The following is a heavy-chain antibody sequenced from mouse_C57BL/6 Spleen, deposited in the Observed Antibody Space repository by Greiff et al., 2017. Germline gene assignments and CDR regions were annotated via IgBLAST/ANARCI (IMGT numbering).Heavy chain of an antibody. J-gene: IGHJ2*01. CDR2: IHPNSGST. Sequence: QVQLQQPGAELVKPGASVKLSCKASGYTFTSYWMHWVKQRPGQGLEWIGMIHPNSGSTNYNEKFKSKATLTVDKSSSTAYIQLSSLTSEDSAVYYCARCPTVVDYFDYWGQGTTLTVSS. CDR1: GYTFTSYW. CDR3: ARCPTVVDYFDY. D-gene: IGHD1-1*01. V-gene: IGHV1-64*01.